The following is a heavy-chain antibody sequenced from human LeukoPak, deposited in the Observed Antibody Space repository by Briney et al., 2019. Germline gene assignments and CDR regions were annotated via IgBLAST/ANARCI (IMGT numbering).Heavy chain of an antibody. D-gene: IGHD3-22*01. Sequence: GGSLRLSCAASGFTFTTYAMGWVRQVPGKGLEWVSYISSSGSTIYYADSVKGRFTISRDNGKNTLYLQMNSLRAEDTAVYYCARRSSGPLYYYYYYMDVWGKGTTVTVSS. CDR1: GFTFTTYA. J-gene: IGHJ6*03. V-gene: IGHV3-48*04. CDR3: ARRSSGPLYYYYYYMDV. CDR2: ISSSGSTI.